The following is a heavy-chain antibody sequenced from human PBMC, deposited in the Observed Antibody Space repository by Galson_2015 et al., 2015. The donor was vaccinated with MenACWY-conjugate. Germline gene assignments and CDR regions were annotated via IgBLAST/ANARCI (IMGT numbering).Heavy chain of an antibody. V-gene: IGHV4-38-2*02. J-gene: IGHJ4*02. CDR2: IYYSGST. CDR1: GFAFSGYA. CDR3: ARDRIAVAGDNFDY. D-gene: IGHD6-19*01. Sequence: LRLSCAGSGFAFSGYAMTWIRQPPGKGLEWIGSIYYSGSTYYNPSLKSRVTISVDTSKNQFSLKLSSVTAADTAVYYCARDRIAVAGDNFDYWGQGTLVTVSS.